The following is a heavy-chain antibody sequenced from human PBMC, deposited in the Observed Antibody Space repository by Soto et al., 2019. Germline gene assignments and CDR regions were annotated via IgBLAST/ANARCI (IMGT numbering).Heavy chain of an antibody. CDR2: IIPILGIA. V-gene: IGHV1-69*04. D-gene: IGHD1-26*01. CDR3: ARESGTYGRYFDY. Sequence: SVEVSCEASGGTFRSYTISWVRQAPGQGLEWMGRIIPILGIANYAQKFQGRVTITADKSTSTAYMELNSLRPEDTAVYYCARESGTYGRYFDYWGQGTQVTVSS. J-gene: IGHJ4*02. CDR1: GGTFRSYT.